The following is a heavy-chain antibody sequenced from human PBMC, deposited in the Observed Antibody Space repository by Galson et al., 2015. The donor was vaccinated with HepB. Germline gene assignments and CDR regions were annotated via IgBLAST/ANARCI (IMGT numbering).Heavy chain of an antibody. CDR3: ARDCDYYDSSGYDYYYYGMDV. V-gene: IGHV3-48*02. CDR1: GFTFSSYS. J-gene: IGHJ6*02. Sequence: SLRLSCAASGFTFSSYSMNWVRQAPGKGLEWVSYISSSSSTIYYADSVKGRFTISRDNAKNSLYLQMNSLRDEDTAVYYCARDCDYYDSSGYDYYYYGMDVWGQGTTVTVSS. CDR2: ISSSSSTI. D-gene: IGHD3-22*01.